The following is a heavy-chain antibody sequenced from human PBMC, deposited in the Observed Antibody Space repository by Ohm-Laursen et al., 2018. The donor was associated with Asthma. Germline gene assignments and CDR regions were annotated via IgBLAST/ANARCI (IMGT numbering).Heavy chain of an antibody. CDR2: IYSDGST. D-gene: IGHD3-3*01. CDR3: ARDVMEWYLPAFDF. Sequence: SLRLSCAASGFTVSNTYMSWVRQAPGRGLEWVSIIYSDGSTYYADSVKGRFTISRDSSKNTLYLQMNSLRAEDTAVYYCARDVMEWYLPAFDFWGQGTLVTVSS. J-gene: IGHJ4*02. CDR1: GFTVSNTY. V-gene: IGHV3-53*01.